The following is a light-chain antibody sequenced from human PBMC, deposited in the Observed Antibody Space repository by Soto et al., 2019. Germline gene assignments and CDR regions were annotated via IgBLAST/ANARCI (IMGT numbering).Light chain of an antibody. CDR2: DVS. V-gene: IGLV2-14*01. Sequence: QSALTQPASVSGSPGQSITISCTGTSSDVGGYNYVSWYQQHPGQAPKLMIYDVSNRPSGVSNRFSGSKSGNTASLTISGLQAEDEADYYCISYTGSSTLYVFGTGTKLTVL. CDR1: SSDVGGYNY. CDR3: ISYTGSSTLYV. J-gene: IGLJ1*01.